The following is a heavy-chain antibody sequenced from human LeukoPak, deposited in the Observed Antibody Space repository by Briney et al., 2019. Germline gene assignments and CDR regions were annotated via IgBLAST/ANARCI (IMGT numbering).Heavy chain of an antibody. D-gene: IGHD6-13*01. Sequence: GGSLRLSCAASGFTFSSYWMNWARLAPGKGLEWVAVISYDGSNKYYADSVKGRFTISRDNSKNTLYLQMNSLRAEDTAVYYCARGAGSWRPDWYFDLWGRGALVTVSS. J-gene: IGHJ2*01. CDR1: GFTFSSYW. V-gene: IGHV3-30-3*01. CDR3: ARGAGSWRPDWYFDL. CDR2: ISYDGSNK.